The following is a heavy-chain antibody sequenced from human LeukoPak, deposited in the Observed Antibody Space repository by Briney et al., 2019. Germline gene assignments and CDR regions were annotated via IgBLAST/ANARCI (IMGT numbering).Heavy chain of an antibody. D-gene: IGHD2-21*02. CDR3: AKDPGAGVTLEYFQH. J-gene: IGHJ1*01. Sequence: RGSLRLSCAASGFTFSSYGMHWVRQAPGKGLEWVAFIRYDGSNKYYADSVKGRFTISRDNSKNTLYLQMNSLRAEDTAVYYCAKDPGAGVTLEYFQHWGQGTLVTVSS. CDR1: GFTFSSYG. CDR2: IRYDGSNK. V-gene: IGHV3-30*02.